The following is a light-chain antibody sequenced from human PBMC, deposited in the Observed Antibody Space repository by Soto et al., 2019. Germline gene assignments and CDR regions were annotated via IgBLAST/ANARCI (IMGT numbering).Light chain of an antibody. CDR3: QQRTSPLT. Sequence: PGARATLSCRASQSVSSYLAWYQQRPGQAPRLLIYDASTRATGIPARFSGSGSGTDFTLTISSLEPEDFAVYYCQQRTSPLTFGGGTKVELK. CDR2: DAS. CDR1: QSVSSY. J-gene: IGKJ4*01. V-gene: IGKV3-11*01.